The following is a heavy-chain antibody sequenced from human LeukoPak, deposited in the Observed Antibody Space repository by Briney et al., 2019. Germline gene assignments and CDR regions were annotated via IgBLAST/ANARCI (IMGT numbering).Heavy chain of an antibody. D-gene: IGHD2-15*01. CDR1: GFTFSSYA. J-gene: IGHJ4*02. V-gene: IGHV3-23*01. Sequence: GGSLRLSCAASGFTFSSYAMSWVRQAPGQGLEWVSNTSGSGGRSRTYYADSVKGRFTISRDNSKNTLYLQMNSLRAEDTAVYYCAKSGLNRFDYWGQGTLVTVSS. CDR3: AKSGLNRFDY. CDR2: TSGSGGRSRT.